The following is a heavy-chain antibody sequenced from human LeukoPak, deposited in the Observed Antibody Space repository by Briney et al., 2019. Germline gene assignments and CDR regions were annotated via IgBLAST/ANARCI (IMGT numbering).Heavy chain of an antibody. D-gene: IGHD5-12*01. CDR1: GGSISSYY. CDR2: IYYSGST. Sequence: SETLSLTCTVSGGSISSYYWSWIRQPPGKGLEWIGYIYYSGSTNYNPSLKSRVTISVDTSKSQISLKLRSVTAADTAVYYCARLRSGSGAFDIWGQGTMVTVSS. CDR3: ARLRSGSGAFDI. J-gene: IGHJ3*02. V-gene: IGHV4-59*08.